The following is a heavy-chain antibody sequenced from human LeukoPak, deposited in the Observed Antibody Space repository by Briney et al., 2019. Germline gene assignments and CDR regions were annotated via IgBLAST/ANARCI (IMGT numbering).Heavy chain of an antibody. CDR2: INTDGSTT. Sequence: PGGSLRLSCAASGFTFSSYWMHWARQAAGKGLVWVSRINTDGSTTTYADSVKGRFTFSRDNAKNTLYLQMNSLRAEDTAVYYCARAGVAGATGFDYWGQGALVTVSS. D-gene: IGHD1-26*01. V-gene: IGHV3-74*01. CDR3: ARAGVAGATGFDY. J-gene: IGHJ4*02. CDR1: GFTFSSYW.